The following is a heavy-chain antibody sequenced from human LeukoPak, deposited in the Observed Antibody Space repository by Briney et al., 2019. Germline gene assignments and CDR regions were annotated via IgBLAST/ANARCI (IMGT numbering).Heavy chain of an antibody. CDR1: GFTFSNTW. CDR3: ARDLGIAAAGPVN. V-gene: IGHV3-15*01. Sequence: GGSLRLSCAASGFTFSNTWMSWVRQAPGKGLEWVGRIKSKTDGGTADCAAPVKGRFTISRDDSENTLYLQMNSLKTEDTAVYYCARDLGIAAAGPVNWGQGTLVTVSS. J-gene: IGHJ4*02. D-gene: IGHD6-13*01. CDR2: IKSKTDGGTA.